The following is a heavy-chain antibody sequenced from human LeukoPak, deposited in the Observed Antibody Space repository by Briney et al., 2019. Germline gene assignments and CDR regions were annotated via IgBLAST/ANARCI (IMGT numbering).Heavy chain of an antibody. Sequence: ASVKVSCKASGYTFTSYGISWVRQAPGQGLEWMGWISAYNGNTNYAQKLQGRVTMTTDTSASTAYMELRSLRSDDTAVYYCARDGRWYDILYYYYYGMDVWGQGTTVTVSS. CDR1: GYTFTSYG. V-gene: IGHV1-18*01. CDR2: ISAYNGNT. J-gene: IGHJ6*02. CDR3: ARDGRWYDILYYYYYGMDV. D-gene: IGHD3-9*01.